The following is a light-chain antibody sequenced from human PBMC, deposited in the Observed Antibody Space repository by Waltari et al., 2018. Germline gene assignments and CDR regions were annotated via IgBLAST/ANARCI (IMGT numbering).Light chain of an antibody. Sequence: DIVLTQSQATLSLYPGARATPSCRSSQNISSFLAWYQHKHGQSPRLLIYDAANRATGIPDRFSGSGSGTDVTLTISSLEPEDFAVYFCQQRYNWLALTFGGGTTVEIK. CDR3: QQRYNWLALT. CDR2: DAA. CDR1: QNISSF. V-gene: IGKV3-11*01. J-gene: IGKJ4*01.